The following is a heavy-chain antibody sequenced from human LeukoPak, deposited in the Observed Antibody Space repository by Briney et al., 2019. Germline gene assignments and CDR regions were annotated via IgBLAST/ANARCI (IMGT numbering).Heavy chain of an antibody. CDR1: GFTFSSYA. CDR2: ISYDGSNK. J-gene: IGHJ6*04. V-gene: IGHV3-30-3*01. Sequence: PGGSLRLSCAASGFTFSSYAMHWVRQAPGKGLEWVAVISYDGSNKYYADSVKGRFTISRDNSKNTLYLQMNSLRAEDTAVYYCARETPPEDVWGKGTTVTVSS. CDR3: ARETPPEDV.